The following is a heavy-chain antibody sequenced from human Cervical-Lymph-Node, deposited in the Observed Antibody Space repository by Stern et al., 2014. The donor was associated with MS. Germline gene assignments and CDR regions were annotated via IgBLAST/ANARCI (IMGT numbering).Heavy chain of an antibody. D-gene: IGHD4-17*01. Sequence: VQLVESGGNLVKPGGSLRLSCAASGFLFSDYYMTWIRQAPGKGLEWVSNMSSSGSATYYADSVKGRFTTSRDNAKNSLYLQMNRLRAEDTAVYYCARGLTDDYGDPDAFDIWGPGTMVTVSS. J-gene: IGHJ3*02. CDR1: GFLFSDYY. V-gene: IGHV3-11*01. CDR2: MSSSGSAT. CDR3: ARGLTDDYGDPDAFDI.